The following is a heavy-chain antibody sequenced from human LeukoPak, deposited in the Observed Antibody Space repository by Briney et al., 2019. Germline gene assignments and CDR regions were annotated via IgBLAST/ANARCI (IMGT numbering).Heavy chain of an antibody. CDR3: ARLPGIAAADPYPDH. CDR1: GGSFSGYY. Sequence: SETLSLTCAVYGGSFSGYYWSWIRQPPGKGLEWIGEINHSGSTNYNPSLKSRVTISVDTSKNQFSLKLSSVTAADTAVYHCARLPGIAAADPYPDHWGQGTLVTVSS. D-gene: IGHD6-13*01. V-gene: IGHV4-34*01. CDR2: INHSGST. J-gene: IGHJ5*02.